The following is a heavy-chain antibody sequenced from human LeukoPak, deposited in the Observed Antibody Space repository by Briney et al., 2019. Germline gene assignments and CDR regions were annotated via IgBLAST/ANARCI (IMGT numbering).Heavy chain of an antibody. D-gene: IGHD3-10*01. CDR1: GFTFSSYA. CDR2: ISSNGGST. V-gene: IGHV3-64*01. CDR3: ARVRDGSGSYWYYFDY. J-gene: IGHJ4*02. Sequence: GGSLRLSCAASGFTFSSYAMHWVRQAPGKGLEYVSAISSNGGSTYYANSVKGRFTISRDKSKNTLYLQMGSLRAEDMAVYYCARVRDGSGSYWYYFDYWGQGTLVTVSS.